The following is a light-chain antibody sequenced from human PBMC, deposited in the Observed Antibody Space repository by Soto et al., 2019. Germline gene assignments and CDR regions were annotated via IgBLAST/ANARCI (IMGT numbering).Light chain of an antibody. V-gene: IGLV1-44*01. CDR3: AAWDDSLNGPV. Sequence: QSVLTQPPSTSGTPGQRVTISCSGSSSNIGSNTVNWYQQLPGTAPKLLIYSNNQRPSGVPDRFSGSKSGTSASLAIIGLQSADEADYYCAAWDDSLNGPVFGGGTKVTVL. J-gene: IGLJ2*01. CDR2: SNN. CDR1: SSNIGSNT.